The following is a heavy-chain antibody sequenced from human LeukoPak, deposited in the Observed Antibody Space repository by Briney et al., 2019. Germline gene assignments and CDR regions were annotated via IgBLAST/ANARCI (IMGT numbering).Heavy chain of an antibody. CDR1: GGTFSSYA. J-gene: IGHJ4*02. Sequence: AASVKVSCKASGGTFSSYAISWVRQAPGQGLEWMGGIIPIFGTANYAQKFQGRVTITADKSTSTAYMELSSLRSEDTAVYYCAREGESRGASFDYWGQGTLVTVSS. CDR2: IIPIFGTA. CDR3: AREGESRGASFDY. D-gene: IGHD3-10*01. V-gene: IGHV1-69*06.